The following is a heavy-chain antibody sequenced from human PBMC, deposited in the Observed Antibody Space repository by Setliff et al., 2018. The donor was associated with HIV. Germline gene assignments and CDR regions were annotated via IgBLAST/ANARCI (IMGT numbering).Heavy chain of an antibody. J-gene: IGHJ6*02. CDR3: ARGLRYGQGYFYYIMDV. D-gene: IGHD3-9*01. Sequence: SETLSLTCTVSGGSISSGDYYWSWIRQPPGKGLEWIGYIYYSGSTYYNPSLRSRVTISLDTSKNQFSLHLSSVTAADMAVYYCARGLRYGQGYFYYIMDVWGQGTTVTVSS. CDR1: GGSISSGDYY. V-gene: IGHV4-30-4*08. CDR2: IYYSGST.